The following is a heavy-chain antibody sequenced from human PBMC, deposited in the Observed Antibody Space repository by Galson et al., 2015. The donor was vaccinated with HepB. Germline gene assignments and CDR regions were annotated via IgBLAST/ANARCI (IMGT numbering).Heavy chain of an antibody. Sequence: SVKVSCKASGYTFTSYGISWVRQAPGQGLEWMGWISAYNGNTNYAQKLQGRVTMTTDTSTSTAYMELRSLRSDDTAVYYCARDRDSGYDLMEYYFDYWGQGTLVTVSS. D-gene: IGHD5-12*01. V-gene: IGHV1-18*04. CDR2: ISAYNGNT. CDR1: GYTFTSYG. J-gene: IGHJ4*02. CDR3: ARDRDSGYDLMEYYFDY.